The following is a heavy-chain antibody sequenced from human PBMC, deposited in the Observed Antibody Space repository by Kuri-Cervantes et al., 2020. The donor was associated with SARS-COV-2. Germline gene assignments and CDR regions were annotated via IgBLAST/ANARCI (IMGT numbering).Heavy chain of an antibody. Sequence: SSVNVSCKASVCSFSSYDISWVRQAPGQGLEWMGGIIPIFGTANYAQKFQGRVTITTDESPITAYMELSSLRSEDTAVYYCASTFLGLNSSGWYGYFDYWGQGTLVTVSS. D-gene: IGHD6-19*01. CDR3: ASTFLGLNSSGWYGYFDY. CDR2: IIPIFGTA. V-gene: IGHV1-69*05. J-gene: IGHJ4*02. CDR1: VCSFSSYD.